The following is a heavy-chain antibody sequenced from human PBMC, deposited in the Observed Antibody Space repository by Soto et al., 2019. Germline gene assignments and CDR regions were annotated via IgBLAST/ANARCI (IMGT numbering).Heavy chain of an antibody. CDR1: GFTFSSYA. V-gene: IGHV3-23*01. J-gene: IGHJ4*02. D-gene: IGHD6-19*01. CDR2: ISGSGGST. CDR3: AKDSSGWYRGYFDY. Sequence: PGGSLRLSCAASGFTFSSYAMSWVRQAPGKGLEWVSAISGSGGSTYYADSVKGRFTISRDNSKNTLYLQMNSLRAEDTAVYYCAKDSSGWYRGYFDYWGQGTLVTSPQ.